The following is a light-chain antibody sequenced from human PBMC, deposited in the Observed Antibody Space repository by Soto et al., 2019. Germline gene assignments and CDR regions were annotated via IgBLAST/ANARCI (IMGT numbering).Light chain of an antibody. CDR3: HQANSYPWT. CDR2: GAS. J-gene: IGKJ1*01. Sequence: DIQMTQSPSSVSVSVGDRVTIICRASQDIGTWLAWYQQKPGRTPKLLIYGASTLQSGVPSRFSGSGSGTEFTLTISSLQAEDFASYYCHQANSYPWTFGQGTTVEI. CDR1: QDIGTW. V-gene: IGKV1-12*01.